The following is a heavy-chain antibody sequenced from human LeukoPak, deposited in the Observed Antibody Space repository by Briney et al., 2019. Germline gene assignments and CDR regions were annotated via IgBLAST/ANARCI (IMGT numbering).Heavy chain of an antibody. V-gene: IGHV3-30*03. J-gene: IGHJ4*02. CDR1: GFSFSDYG. D-gene: IGHD4-23*01. Sequence: PGRSLRLSCEASGFSFSDYGMHWVRQAPGKGLECVALISNDGTNKFYVDPVKGRFTIPRDNSKNTLYLQMDSLRTEDTAVYYCARDWARGNSYYVDYWGQGTLVTVSS. CDR2: ISNDGTNK. CDR3: ARDWARGNSYYVDY.